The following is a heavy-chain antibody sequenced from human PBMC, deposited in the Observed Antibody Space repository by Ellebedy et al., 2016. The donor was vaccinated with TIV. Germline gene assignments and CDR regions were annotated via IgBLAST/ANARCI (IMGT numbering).Heavy chain of an antibody. Sequence: SLKISCAASGFTFDDYAMHWVRQAPGKGLGWVSSISSKSATINYAGPVKGRFTISRDNAKNSLYLQMNSLRAEDTALYYCAKADSLLWDAFHLWGQGTMVTVSS. J-gene: IGHJ3*01. V-gene: IGHV3-9*01. CDR1: GFTFDDYA. D-gene: IGHD3-10*01. CDR2: ISSKSATI. CDR3: AKADSLLWDAFHL.